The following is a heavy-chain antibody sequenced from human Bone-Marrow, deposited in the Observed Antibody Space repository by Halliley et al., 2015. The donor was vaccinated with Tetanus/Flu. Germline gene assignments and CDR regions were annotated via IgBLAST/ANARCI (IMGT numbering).Heavy chain of an antibody. D-gene: IGHD6-13*01. J-gene: IGHJ4*02. CDR2: IKNRGGP. Sequence: EWFGYIKNRGGPNSHPSLRSRATISVDTSETQFSLTLSSVTAADTAVYYCTRGASSSWFDNWGQGTLVSVSS. V-gene: IGHV4-59*09. CDR3: TRGASSSWFDN.